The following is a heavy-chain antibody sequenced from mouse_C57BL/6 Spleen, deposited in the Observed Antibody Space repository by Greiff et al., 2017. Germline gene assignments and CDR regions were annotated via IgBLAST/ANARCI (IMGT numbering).Heavy chain of an antibody. CDR3: AKNGDYFDY. CDR1: GYAFSSSW. CDR2: IYPGDGDT. J-gene: IGHJ2*01. V-gene: IGHV1-82*01. Sequence: QVQLQQSGPELVKPGASVKISCKASGYAFSSSWLNWVKQRPGKGLEWIGRIYPGDGDTNYNGKFKGTATLTADKSSSTAYMQLSSLTSEDSAVYFCAKNGDYFDYWGQGTTLTVSS.